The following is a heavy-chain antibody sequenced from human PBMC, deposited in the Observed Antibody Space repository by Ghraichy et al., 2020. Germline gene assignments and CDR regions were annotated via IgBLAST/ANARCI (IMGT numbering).Heavy chain of an antibody. CDR3: VRDPSGWGMDV. J-gene: IGHJ6*02. Sequence: GESLNISCAASGFAFSIYDMHWVSQATGKGLEWVSSIGKAGDTYYAGSVKGRFTISRENAKNSLYLQMNSLRAGDTAVYYCVRDPSGWGMDVWGQGTTVTVSS. V-gene: IGHV3-13*01. D-gene: IGHD3-10*01. CDR1: GFAFSIYD. CDR2: IGKAGDT.